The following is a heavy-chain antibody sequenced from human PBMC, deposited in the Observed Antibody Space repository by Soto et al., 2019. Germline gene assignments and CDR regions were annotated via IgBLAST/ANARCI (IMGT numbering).Heavy chain of an antibody. V-gene: IGHV1-8*01. CDR3: VRVDSFGSLIWFDP. D-gene: IGHD5-18*01. CDR1: GYTFTNND. J-gene: IGHJ5*02. CDR2: VNPGSGDT. Sequence: QVQLVQSGAEVKKPGASVKVSCKASGYTFTNNDVSWVRQATGQGLEWMGWVNPGSGDTGYAQKFQGRLTMTRDIAIATAYRELNSLTIKDRPIYYCVRVDSFGSLIWFDPWGQGTLVTVSS.